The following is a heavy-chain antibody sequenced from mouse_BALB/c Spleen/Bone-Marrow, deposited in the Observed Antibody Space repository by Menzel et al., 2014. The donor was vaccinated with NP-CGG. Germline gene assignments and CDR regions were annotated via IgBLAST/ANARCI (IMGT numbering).Heavy chain of an antibody. J-gene: IGHJ3*01. V-gene: IGHV1-7*01. CDR2: ISPSTGYS. CDR3: ARYGNYPLFAY. CDR1: GYSFTNYW. Sequence: VQLQQSGAELAKPGASVKMSCKASGYSFTNYWMHWVKQRPGQGLEWIGYISPSTGYSEYNQKFKDKATLTADKSSNIAYMQLSSLTSEASAVYYCARYGNYPLFAYWGQGTLVTVSA. D-gene: IGHD2-1*01.